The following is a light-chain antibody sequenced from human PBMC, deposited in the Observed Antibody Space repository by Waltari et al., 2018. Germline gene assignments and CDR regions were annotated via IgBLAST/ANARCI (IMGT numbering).Light chain of an antibody. J-gene: IGKJ1*01. V-gene: IGKV1-39*01. CDR3: QQSYISLT. CDR2: ATS. Sequence: DIQMTQSPSPLSASVGDRVTITCRANQTISSYFNWYQQQPGKAPRLLIYATSSLQSGVPSRFSGSRSGTDFTLTISSLHPEDFATYYCQQSYISLTFGQGTKVEIK. CDR1: QTISSY.